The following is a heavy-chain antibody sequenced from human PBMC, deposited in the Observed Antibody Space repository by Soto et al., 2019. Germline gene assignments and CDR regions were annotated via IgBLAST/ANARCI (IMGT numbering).Heavy chain of an antibody. CDR3: AREGGESSDGLYYFDS. V-gene: IGHV4-30-4*01. Sequence: SETLSLTCTVSGGSTSSDDYWSWIRQPPGKGLEWIGHIYYSGNTDYNPSLKSRLAISIDTSKNQFSLKLSSVTAADTAVYFCAREGGESSDGLYYFDSWGQGSLVTTSS. J-gene: IGHJ4*01. CDR2: IYYSGNT. D-gene: IGHD3-16*01. CDR1: GGSTSSDDY.